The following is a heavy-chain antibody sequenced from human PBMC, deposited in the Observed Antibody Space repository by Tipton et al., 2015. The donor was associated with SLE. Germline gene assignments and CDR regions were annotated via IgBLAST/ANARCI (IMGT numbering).Heavy chain of an antibody. Sequence: TLSLTCTVSGGSISSYYWSWIRQPPGKGLEWIGYIYYSGSTYYNPSLKSRVTISVDTSKNQFSLKLSSVTAADTAVYYCARDPYWGQGTLVTVSS. CDR2: IYYSGST. J-gene: IGHJ4*02. CDR1: GGSISSYY. V-gene: IGHV4-30-4*08. CDR3: ARDPY.